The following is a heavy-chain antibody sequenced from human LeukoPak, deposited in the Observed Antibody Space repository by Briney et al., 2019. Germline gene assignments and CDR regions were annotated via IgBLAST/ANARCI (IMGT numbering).Heavy chain of an antibody. V-gene: IGHV4-59*12. D-gene: IGHD3-10*01. J-gene: IGHJ2*01. CDR1: GGSISNYY. CDR2: IYYSGST. Sequence: SETLSLTCTVSGGSISNYYWSWIRQPPGKGLEWIGYIYYSGSTSYNPSLKSRVTISVATSKNQFSLKLSSVTAADTAVYYCARDSGYRAYWYFDLWGRGTLVTVSS. CDR3: ARDSGYRAYWYFDL.